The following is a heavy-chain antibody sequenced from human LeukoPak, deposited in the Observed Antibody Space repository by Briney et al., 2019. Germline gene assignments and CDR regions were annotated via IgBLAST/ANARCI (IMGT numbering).Heavy chain of an antibody. CDR3: ARDHARVRGVIDY. CDR1: GFTFSSYE. D-gene: IGHD3-10*01. CDR2: ISSSGSTI. V-gene: IGHV3-48*03. Sequence: GGSLRLSCVASGFTFSSYEMNWVRQAPGKGLEWVSYISSSGSTIYYADSVKGRFTISRDNAKNSLYLQMNSLRAEDTAVYYCARDHARVRGVIDYWGQGTLVTVSS. J-gene: IGHJ4*02.